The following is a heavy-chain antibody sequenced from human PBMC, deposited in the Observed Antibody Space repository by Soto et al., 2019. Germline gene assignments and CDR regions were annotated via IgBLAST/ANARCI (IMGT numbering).Heavy chain of an antibody. CDR2: IYPDDSDT. J-gene: IGHJ4*02. V-gene: IGHV5-51*01. CDR1: GYSSTNYW. Sequence: EVQLVQAGAEVKKPGASLKISCTGSGYSSTNYWNGWVRQMPGKGLEWMGIIYPDDSDTRYSPSFQGHVTISADKSTNTSYLQWSSLKASETDIYYCARHTFGDYYDYWGQGTRVTASS. D-gene: IGHD3-10*01. CDR3: ARHTFGDYYDY.